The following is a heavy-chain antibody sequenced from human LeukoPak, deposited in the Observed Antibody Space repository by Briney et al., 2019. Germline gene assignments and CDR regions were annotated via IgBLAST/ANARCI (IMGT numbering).Heavy chain of an antibody. Sequence: TWVRQAPGKGLQWIGYIYYSGSTYYNPSLKSRVTISVDTSKNQFSLKLSSVTAADTAVYYCARAKGYYYYGMDVWGQGTTVTVSS. CDR3: ARAKGYYYYGMDV. J-gene: IGHJ6*02. CDR2: IYYSGST. V-gene: IGHV4-31*02.